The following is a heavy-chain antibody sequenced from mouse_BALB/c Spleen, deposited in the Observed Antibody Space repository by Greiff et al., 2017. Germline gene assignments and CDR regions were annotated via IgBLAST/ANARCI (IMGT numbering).Heavy chain of an antibody. CDR2: ISSGGSYT. V-gene: IGHV5-9-1*01. D-gene: IGHD2-4*01. CDR3: ARGYYDYDVAWFAY. CDR1: GFTFSSYA. J-gene: IGHJ3*01. Sequence: EVMLVESGGGLVKPGGSLKLSCAASGFTFSSYAMSWVRQTPEKRLEWVATISSGGSYTYYPDSVKGRFTISRDNAKNTLYLQMSSLRSEDTAMYYCARGYYDYDVAWFAYWGQGTLVTVSA.